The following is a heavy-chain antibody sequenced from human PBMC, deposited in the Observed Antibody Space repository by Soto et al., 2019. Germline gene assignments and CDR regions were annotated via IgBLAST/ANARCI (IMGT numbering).Heavy chain of an antibody. J-gene: IGHJ4*02. Sequence: QVLLVESGGGVVQLGTSLTLSCAASGFPFTSYAMHWVRQTPEKGLQWLTIISSDGSTIHYVDSVKGRFTISRDNSKNTVYLQMNSLRADDTAVYYCARGTGSGSFLIDYWGQGTLVTVSS. CDR2: ISSDGSTI. D-gene: IGHD3-10*01. CDR3: ARGTGSGSFLIDY. CDR1: GFPFTSYA. V-gene: IGHV3-30-3*01.